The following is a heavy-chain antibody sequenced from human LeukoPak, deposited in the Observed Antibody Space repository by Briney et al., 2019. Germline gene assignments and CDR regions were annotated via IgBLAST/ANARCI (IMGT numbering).Heavy chain of an antibody. CDR1: GGSISSGSYY. J-gene: IGHJ5*02. CDR2: IYTSGST. V-gene: IGHV4-61*02. Sequence: PSETLSLTCTVSGGSISSGSYYWSWIRQPAGKGLEWIGRIYTSGSTNYNPSLKSRVTISVDTSKNQFSLKLSSVTAADTAVYYCARALVVHFDWLFSGWFDPWGQGTLVTVSS. CDR3: ARALVVHFDWLFSGWFDP. D-gene: IGHD3-9*01.